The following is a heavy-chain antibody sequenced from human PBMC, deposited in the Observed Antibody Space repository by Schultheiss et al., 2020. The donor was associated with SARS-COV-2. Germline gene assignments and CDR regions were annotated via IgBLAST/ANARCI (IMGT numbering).Heavy chain of an antibody. CDR2: IYYSGST. Sequence: SQTLSLTCTVSGGSISSYYWSWIRQPPGKGLEWIGYIYYSGSTNYNPSLKSRVTISVDTSKNQFSLRLASMTAADTAVYYCARDESGSTPYNYFGMDVWGQGTTVTVSS. V-gene: IGHV4-59*01. CDR3: ARDESGSTPYNYFGMDV. CDR1: GGSISSYY. D-gene: IGHD1-7*01. J-gene: IGHJ6*02.